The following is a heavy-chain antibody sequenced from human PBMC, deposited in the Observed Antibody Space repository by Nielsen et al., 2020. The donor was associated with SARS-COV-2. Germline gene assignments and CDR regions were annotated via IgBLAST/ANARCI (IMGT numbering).Heavy chain of an antibody. CDR3: AKVLLVAREGYFDL. J-gene: IGHJ2*01. CDR2: IYSGGSST. Sequence: GGSLRLSCAASGFTFSSYAMSWVRQAPGKGLEWVSVIYSGGSSTYYADSVKGRFTISRDNSKNTLYLQMNSLRAEDTAVYYCAKVLLVAREGYFDLWGRGTLVTVSS. CDR1: GFTFSSYA. V-gene: IGHV3-23*03. D-gene: IGHD3-3*01.